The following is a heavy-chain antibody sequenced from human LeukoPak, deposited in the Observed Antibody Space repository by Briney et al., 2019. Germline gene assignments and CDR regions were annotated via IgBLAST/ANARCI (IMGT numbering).Heavy chain of an antibody. Sequence: ASVKVSCKASGGTFSSYAISWVRQPPGQGLEWMGGIIPIFGTANYAQKFQGRVTITADESTSTAYMELSSLRSEDTAVYYCAREAGGSGSCDYWGQGTLVTVSS. J-gene: IGHJ4*02. CDR3: AREAGGSGSCDY. CDR2: IIPIFGTA. D-gene: IGHD3-10*01. CDR1: GGTFSSYA. V-gene: IGHV1-69*13.